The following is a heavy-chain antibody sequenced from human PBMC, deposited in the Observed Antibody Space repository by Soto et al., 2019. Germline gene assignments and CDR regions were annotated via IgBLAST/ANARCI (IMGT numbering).Heavy chain of an antibody. V-gene: IGHV4-59*01. CDR1: GGSISSYY. Sequence: PSETLSLTCTVSGGSISSYYWSWIRQPPGKGLEWIGYIYYSGSTNYNPSLKSRVTISVDTSKNQFSLKLSSVTAADTAVYYCARALNMYDFWSGYYWFDPWGQGTLVPVSP. J-gene: IGHJ5*02. D-gene: IGHD3-3*01. CDR3: ARALNMYDFWSGYYWFDP. CDR2: IYYSGST.